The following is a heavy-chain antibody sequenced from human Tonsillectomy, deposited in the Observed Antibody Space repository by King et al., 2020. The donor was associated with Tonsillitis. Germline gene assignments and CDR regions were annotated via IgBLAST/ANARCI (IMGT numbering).Heavy chain of an antibody. Sequence: VQLVESGAEVEKPGASVMLSCKASGYTFTSYFMHWVRQAPGQGLEWMGIINPSGGSTTYAQKFQGRVTMTRDTSTSTVYMELGSLRSEDTAVYYCARLTNNYGDYEGAFDIWGQGTLVTVSS. CDR1: GYTFTSYF. CDR3: ARLTNNYGDYEGAFDI. D-gene: IGHD4-17*01. CDR2: INPSGGST. V-gene: IGHV1-46*01. J-gene: IGHJ3*02.